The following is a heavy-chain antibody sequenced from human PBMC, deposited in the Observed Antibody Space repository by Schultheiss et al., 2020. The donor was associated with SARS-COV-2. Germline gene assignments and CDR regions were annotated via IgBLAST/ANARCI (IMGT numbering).Heavy chain of an antibody. D-gene: IGHD2-8*01. Sequence: GGSLRLSCAASGFTFSSYAMHWVRQAPGKGLEWVSSFGGPGAGAHYADSVKGRFTVTRDNSKNALILQMNSLRAEDTAIYYCAKSRIMATYYYYGMDVWGQGTTVTVSS. J-gene: IGHJ6*02. CDR1: GFTFSSYA. CDR2: FGGPGAGA. CDR3: AKSRIMATYYYYGMDV. V-gene: IGHV3-23*01.